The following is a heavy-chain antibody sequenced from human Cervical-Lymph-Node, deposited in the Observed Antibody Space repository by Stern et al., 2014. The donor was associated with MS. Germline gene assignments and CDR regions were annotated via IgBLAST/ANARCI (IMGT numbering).Heavy chain of an antibody. D-gene: IGHD5-24*01. CDR3: ARREEDGYNPNWFDP. V-gene: IGHV4-4*02. Sequence: QVQLQESGPGLVKPSGTLSLTCAVSGGSISSSNWWSWVRQPPGKGLEWIGEIYHSGSTNYNPSLKSRFTISVDKSKNQFSLKLSSVTAADTAVYYCARREEDGYNPNWFDPWGQGTLVTVSS. CDR2: IYHSGST. J-gene: IGHJ5*02. CDR1: GGSISSSNW.